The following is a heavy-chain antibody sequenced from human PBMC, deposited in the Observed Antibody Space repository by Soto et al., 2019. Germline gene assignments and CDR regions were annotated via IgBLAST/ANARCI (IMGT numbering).Heavy chain of an antibody. J-gene: IGHJ4*02. CDR3: AKGGGFSTSVVVDY. D-gene: IGHD6-13*01. Sequence: QVQLVESGGGVVQPGRSLRLSCAASGFTFSSYGMHWVRQAPGKGLEWVAIVSYDGSSEYYADSVKGRFTISRDNSQNTLYLQMNSLRAEDTALYYCAKGGGFSTSVVVDYWGQGTLVTVSS. V-gene: IGHV3-30*18. CDR2: VSYDGSSE. CDR1: GFTFSSYG.